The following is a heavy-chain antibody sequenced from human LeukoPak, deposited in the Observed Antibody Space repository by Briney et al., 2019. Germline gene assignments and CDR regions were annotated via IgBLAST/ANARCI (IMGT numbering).Heavy chain of an antibody. CDR3: AKESEGFDY. CDR2: IRYDGGNK. Sequence: GGSLRLSCAASGFTFSSYSMNWVRQAPGKGLEWVAFIRYDGGNKYYADSVKGRFTISRDNSKNTLYLQMNSLRAEDTAVYYCAKESEGFDYWGQGTLVTVSS. J-gene: IGHJ4*02. V-gene: IGHV3-30*02. CDR1: GFTFSSYS.